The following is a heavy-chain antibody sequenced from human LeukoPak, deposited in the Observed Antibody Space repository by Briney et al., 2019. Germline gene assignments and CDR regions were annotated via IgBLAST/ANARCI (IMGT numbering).Heavy chain of an antibody. CDR2: IYTSGNT. V-gene: IGHV4-61*02. CDR3: ATNSYGHYQYYYYMDV. CDR1: GGSISSRSYY. Sequence: SETLSLTCTVSGGSISSRSYYWSWTRQPAGKGLEWIGRIYTSGNTNYNPSLQSRVTISVDTSKNQFSLKLSSVTAADTAVYYCATNSYGHYQYYYYMDVWGKGTTVTISS. J-gene: IGHJ6*03. D-gene: IGHD5-18*01.